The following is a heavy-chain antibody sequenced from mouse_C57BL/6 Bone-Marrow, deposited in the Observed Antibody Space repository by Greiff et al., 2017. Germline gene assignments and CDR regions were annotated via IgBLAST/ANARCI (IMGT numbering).Heavy chain of an antibody. Sequence: EVKLVESGGGLVQSGRSLRLSCATSGFTFSDFYMEWVRQAPGKGLEWIAASRNKANDYTTEYSASVKGRFIVSRDTSQSILYLQMNALRAEDTAMYYCARDAITTEFYAMDYWGQGTSVTVSS. D-gene: IGHD1-1*01. V-gene: IGHV7-1*01. CDR2: SRNKANDYTT. CDR1: GFTFSDFY. J-gene: IGHJ4*01. CDR3: ARDAITTEFYAMDY.